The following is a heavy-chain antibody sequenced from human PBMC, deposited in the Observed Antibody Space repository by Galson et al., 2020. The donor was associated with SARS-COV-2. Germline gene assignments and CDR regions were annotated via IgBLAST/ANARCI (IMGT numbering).Heavy chain of an antibody. CDR2: IDPSDSYT. CDR1: GYSFTNYW. Sequence: GESLKISCKGSGYSFTNYWISWVRQMPGKGLEWMGRIDPSDSYTNYSPSFQGHVTISADKSFSTAYLQWSSLEASDTAMYYCARHSEANFDYWGQGTLVTVSS. J-gene: IGHJ4*02. V-gene: IGHV5-10-1*01. CDR3: ARHSEANFDY. D-gene: IGHD4-4*01.